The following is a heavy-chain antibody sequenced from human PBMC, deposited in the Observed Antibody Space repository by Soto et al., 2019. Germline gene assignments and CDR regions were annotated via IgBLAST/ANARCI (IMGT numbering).Heavy chain of an antibody. CDR1: GGSISSYY. D-gene: IGHD3-16*01. CDR3: ARGGRAPSNFDY. Sequence: LSLTFTVSGGSISSYYWSWIRQPPGKGLEWIGYIYYSGSTNYNPSLKSRVTISVDTSKNQFSLKLSSVTAADTAVYYCARGGRAPSNFDYWGQGTLVTVSS. CDR2: IYYSGST. V-gene: IGHV4-59*01. J-gene: IGHJ4*02.